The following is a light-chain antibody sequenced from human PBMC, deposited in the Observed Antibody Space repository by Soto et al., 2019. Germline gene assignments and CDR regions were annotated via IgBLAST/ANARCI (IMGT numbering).Light chain of an antibody. Sequence: EVVMTQSPGTLSLSPGERATLSCRASQSVTKNNLNWYQQKPGQAPRLLIYGASTRATGIPARFSGSGSGTEFTLTISSLQSEDFAVYYCQQYNNWPWTFGQGTKVDIK. V-gene: IGKV3-15*01. CDR2: GAS. CDR3: QQYNNWPWT. CDR1: QSVTKNN. J-gene: IGKJ1*01.